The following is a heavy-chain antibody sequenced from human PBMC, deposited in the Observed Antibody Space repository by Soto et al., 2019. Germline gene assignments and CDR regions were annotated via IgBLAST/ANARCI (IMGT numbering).Heavy chain of an antibody. J-gene: IGHJ4*02. Sequence: PVGSLRLSCAASGFTFSSYAMSWVRQAPGKGLEWVSAISGSGGSTYYADSVKGRFTISRDNSKNTLYLQMNSLRAEDTAVYYCAKALYCSSTSCYAPYYWGQGTLVTVSS. V-gene: IGHV3-23*01. D-gene: IGHD2-2*01. CDR3: AKALYCSSTSCYAPYY. CDR2: ISGSGGST. CDR1: GFTFSSYA.